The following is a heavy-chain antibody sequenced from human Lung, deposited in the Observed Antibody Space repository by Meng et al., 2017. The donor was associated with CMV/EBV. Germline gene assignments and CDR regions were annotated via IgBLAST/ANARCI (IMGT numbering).Heavy chain of an antibody. D-gene: IGHD2-15*01. CDR1: GFTFDDYA. CDR3: AREGYCSGGSCYYYYYGMDV. V-gene: IGHV3-9*01. CDR2: ISWNSGSI. J-gene: IGHJ6*02. Sequence: LSLTCAASGFTFDDYAMHWVRQAPGKGLEWVSGISWNSGSIGYADSVKGRFTISRDNAKNSLYLQMNSLRAEDTALYYCAREGYCSGGSCYYYYYGMDVWGQGTTVTVSS.